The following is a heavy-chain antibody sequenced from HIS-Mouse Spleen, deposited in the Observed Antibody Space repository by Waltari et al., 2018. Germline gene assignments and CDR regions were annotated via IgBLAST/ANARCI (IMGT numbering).Heavy chain of an antibody. J-gene: IGHJ2*01. V-gene: IGHV4-39*07. Sequence: QLQLQESGPGLVKPSETLSLTCTVSGGSISSSSYYWGWIRQPPGKGLEWIGSIYYRWGTSYNPSLKSRVTIAVETSKNQFSLKLSSVTAADTAVYYCAREIPYSSSWYDWYFDLWGRGTLVTVSS. D-gene: IGHD6-13*01. CDR3: AREIPYSSSWYDWYFDL. CDR1: GGSISSSSYY. CDR2: IYYRWGT.